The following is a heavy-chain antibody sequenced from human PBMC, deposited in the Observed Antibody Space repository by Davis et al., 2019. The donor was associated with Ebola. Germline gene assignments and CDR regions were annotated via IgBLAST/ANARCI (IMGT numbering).Heavy chain of an antibody. CDR2: ISAYNGNT. CDR1: GYTFTSYG. V-gene: IGHV1-18*04. Sequence: ASVKVSCKASGYTFTSYGISWVRQPPGQGLEWMVWISAYNGNTNYAQKLQGRVTMTTDTSTSTAYMEVGSLRSDDTAVYYCARAQFPTTSDHWGQGTLVTVSS. CDR3: ARAQFPTTSDH. D-gene: IGHD1-1*01. J-gene: IGHJ4*02.